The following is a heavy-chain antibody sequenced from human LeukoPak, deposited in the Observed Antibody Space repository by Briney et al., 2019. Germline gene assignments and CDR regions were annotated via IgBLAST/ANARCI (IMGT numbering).Heavy chain of an antibody. J-gene: IGHJ2*01. CDR3: ARVLIPAAILNWYFDL. CDR2: IYYSGST. V-gene: IGHV4-30-4*01. Sequence: SQTLSLTCTVSGGSINSGDHYWSWIRQPPGKGLEWIGYIYYSGSTYYNPSLKSRVTISVDTSKNQFPLKLSSVTAADTAVYYCARVLIPAAILNWYFDLWGRGTLVTVSS. CDR1: GGSINSGDHY. D-gene: IGHD2-2*02.